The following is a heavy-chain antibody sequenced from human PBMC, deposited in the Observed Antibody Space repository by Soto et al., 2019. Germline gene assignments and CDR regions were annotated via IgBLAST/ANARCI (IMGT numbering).Heavy chain of an antibody. CDR2: ISGSGGST. CDR3: AKRSSGSDFDC. CDR1: GFTFSSYA. V-gene: IGHV3-23*01. Sequence: EVQLLESGGGLVQPGGSLRLSCVASGFTFSSYAMNWVRQAPGKGLEWVSVISGSGGSTYYADSVKGRFTISRDNSKNTLYLQMNSLRAEDTAIYYCAKRSSGSDFDCWGQGTLVTVSS. D-gene: IGHD3-10*01. J-gene: IGHJ4*02.